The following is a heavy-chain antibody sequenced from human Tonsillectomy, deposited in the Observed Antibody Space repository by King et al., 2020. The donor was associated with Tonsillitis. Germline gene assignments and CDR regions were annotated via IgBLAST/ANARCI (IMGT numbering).Heavy chain of an antibody. CDR2: INPSGGST. CDR1: GYTFTSYY. Sequence: VQLVQSGAEVKKPGASVKVSCKASGYTFTSYYMHWVRQAPGQGLEWMGIINPSGGSTSYAQKFQGRVTMTRDTSTSTVYMELSSLRSEDTAVYYCARSGLPHPPFYDSSGYYYEYFQHWGQGTLVTVSS. J-gene: IGHJ1*01. V-gene: IGHV1-46*01. CDR3: ARSGLPHPPFYDSSGYYYEYFQH. D-gene: IGHD3-22*01.